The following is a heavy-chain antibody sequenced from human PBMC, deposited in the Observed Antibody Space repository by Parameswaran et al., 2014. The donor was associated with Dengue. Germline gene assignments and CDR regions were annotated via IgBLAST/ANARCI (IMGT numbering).Heavy chain of an antibody. D-gene: IGHD3-22*01. CDR2: ISAYNGNT. Sequence: WVRQAPGQGLEWMGWISAYNGNTNYAQKLQGRVTMTTDTSTSTAYMELRSLRSDDTAVYYCVREGYYDSSAYYPLYDYYAMDVWGQGTTVTVSS. J-gene: IGHJ6*02. V-gene: IGHV1-18*01. CDR3: VREGYYDSSAYYPLYDYYAMDV.